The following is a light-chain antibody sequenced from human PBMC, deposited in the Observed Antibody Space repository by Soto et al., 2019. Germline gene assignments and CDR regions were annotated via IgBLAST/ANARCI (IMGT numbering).Light chain of an antibody. CDR3: QQYMSYS. V-gene: IGKV3-15*01. Sequence: EIVLTQSPATLSLSPGEIATLSCRASQSVSRDLAWYQQKPGQAPRLLIHGASTRATGFPARFSGSGSGTDFTLTISSLQPDDFATYYCQQYMSYSFGQGTTVDIK. J-gene: IGKJ1*01. CDR2: GAS. CDR1: QSVSRD.